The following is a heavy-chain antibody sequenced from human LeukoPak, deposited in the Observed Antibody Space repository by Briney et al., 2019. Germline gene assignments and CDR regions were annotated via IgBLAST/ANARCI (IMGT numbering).Heavy chain of an antibody. CDR2: IYYSGST. D-gene: IGHD3-16*02. V-gene: IGHV4-59*01. CDR3: ARDRYGFAFDI. Sequence: PSETLSLTCTVSGGSISNYYWSWVGQSPGKGLECIEYIYYSGSTNYNRSLKSRVTISVDTSKNQFSLRLNPVTAADTAVYYCARDRYGFAFDIWGQGTMVTVSS. J-gene: IGHJ3*02. CDR1: GGSISNYY.